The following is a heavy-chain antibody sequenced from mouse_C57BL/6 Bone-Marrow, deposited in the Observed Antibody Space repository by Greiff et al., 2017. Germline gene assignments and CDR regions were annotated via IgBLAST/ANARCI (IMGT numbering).Heavy chain of an antibody. V-gene: IGHV1-81*01. Sequence: VMLVESGAELARPGASVKLSCKASGYTFTSYGISWVKQRTGQGLEWIGEIYPRSGNTYYNEKFKGKATLTADKSSSTAYMELRSLTSEDSAVYFCARGGQLRLRPYAMDYWGQGTSVTVSS. J-gene: IGHJ4*01. CDR2: IYPRSGNT. CDR1: GYTFTSYG. CDR3: ARGGQLRLRPYAMDY. D-gene: IGHD3-2*02.